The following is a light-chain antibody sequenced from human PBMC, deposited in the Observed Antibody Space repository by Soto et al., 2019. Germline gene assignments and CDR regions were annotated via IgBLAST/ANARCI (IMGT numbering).Light chain of an antibody. J-gene: IGKJ5*01. CDR2: DAS. CDR1: QSVGSNY. Sequence: EIVLTQSPGTLSLSPGERATLSCRASQSVGSNYLAWYQQKPGQAPRILIYDASNRATGIPARFSGSGSGTDFTLTITSLEPEDFAVYYCQQRSNWPSTFGQGTRLEIK. CDR3: QQRSNWPST. V-gene: IGKV3-11*01.